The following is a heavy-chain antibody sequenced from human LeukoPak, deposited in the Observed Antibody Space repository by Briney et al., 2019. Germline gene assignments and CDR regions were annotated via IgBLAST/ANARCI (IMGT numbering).Heavy chain of an antibody. V-gene: IGHV3-15*01. CDR2: IKSKTDVGTT. CDR3: TSSIAVAGNHYFDY. CDR1: GFTFSNAW. Sequence: GGSLRLSCAASGFTFSNAWMSWVRQAPGKGLEWVGRIKSKTDVGTTDYAAPVKGRFTISRDDSKNTLYLQMNSLETEDTAVYYCTSSIAVAGNHYFDYWGQGTLVTVSS. D-gene: IGHD6-19*01. J-gene: IGHJ4*02.